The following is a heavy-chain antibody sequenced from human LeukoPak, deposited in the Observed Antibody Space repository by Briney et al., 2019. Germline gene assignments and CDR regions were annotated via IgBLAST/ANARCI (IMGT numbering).Heavy chain of an antibody. CDR3: AREVLWSAGESGRRDGMDV. Sequence: KPSETLSLTCTVSGGSISSYYWTWIRQPPGKGLEWIGYMYDSGSSRYNPSLKSRVTMSIDSSKNQFSLRLSSVTAADTAVYYCAREVLWSAGESGRRDGMDVWGQGTTVIVS. CDR2: MYDSGSS. J-gene: IGHJ6*02. CDR1: GGSISSYY. V-gene: IGHV4-59*01. D-gene: IGHD4-17*01.